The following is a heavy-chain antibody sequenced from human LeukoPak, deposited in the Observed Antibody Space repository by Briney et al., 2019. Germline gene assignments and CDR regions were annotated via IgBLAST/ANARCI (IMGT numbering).Heavy chain of an antibody. Sequence: PGRSLRLSCAATGFTFSTYGMHWVRQAPGKGLEWVAVIWSDGNNKFYADSVKGRFTFSRGNSRNTLSLQMNSLSAEDTAVYYCVKERGPFDAFDIWGQGTMVTVSS. V-gene: IGHV3-33*06. CDR2: IWSDGNNK. J-gene: IGHJ3*02. CDR1: GFTFSTYG. CDR3: VKERGPFDAFDI.